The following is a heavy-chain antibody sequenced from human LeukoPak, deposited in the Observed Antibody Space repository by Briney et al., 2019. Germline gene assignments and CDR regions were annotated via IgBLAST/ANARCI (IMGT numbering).Heavy chain of an antibody. J-gene: IGHJ4*02. V-gene: IGHV4-39*01. Sequence: SETLSLTXTVSGGSIGSVSYYWGWICQPPGKGLEWIGSIYYSGSTHYNPSLKSRVTISVDTSKNQFSLNLSTVSGSDTAVYYCARHSGTYPIDYWGQGTLVTVSS. CDR3: ARHSGTYPIDY. D-gene: IGHD6-25*01. CDR1: GGSIGSVSYY. CDR2: IYYSGST.